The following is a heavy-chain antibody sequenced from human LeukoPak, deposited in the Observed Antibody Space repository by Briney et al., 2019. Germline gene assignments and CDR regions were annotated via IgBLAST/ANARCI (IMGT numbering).Heavy chain of an antibody. V-gene: IGHV1-46*01. CDR1: GYTFSTYL. CDR2: INPSGGPT. CDR3: ARASTGSGALDS. D-gene: IGHD3-10*01. J-gene: IGHJ4*02. Sequence: ASVRASCKASGYTFSTYLMHWVRQAPGQGLEWMGIINPSGGPTTYAQKFQGRVTMTRDMSTSTVYMELSSLTFDDTAVYYCARASTGSGALDSWGQGNLVTVSS.